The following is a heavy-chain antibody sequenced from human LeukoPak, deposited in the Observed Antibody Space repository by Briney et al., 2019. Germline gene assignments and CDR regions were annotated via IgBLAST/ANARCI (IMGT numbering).Heavy chain of an antibody. CDR1: GFTFSDEY. CDR2: ISNSGHSI. J-gene: IGHJ4*02. Sequence: PGGSLRLSCAASGFTFSDEYMSWIRQAPGRGLEWISYISNSGHSIFYADSVKGRFTISRDNAKNSLYLQMNSLRAEDTALYYCAKDIRGFIAAAVVWGQGTLVTVSS. CDR3: AKDIRGFIAAAVV. V-gene: IGHV3-11*01. D-gene: IGHD6-13*01.